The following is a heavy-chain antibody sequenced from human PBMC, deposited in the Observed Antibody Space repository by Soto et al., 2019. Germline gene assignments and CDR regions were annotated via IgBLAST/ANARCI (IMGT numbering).Heavy chain of an antibody. Sequence: SVKVSFPTSGGTFSSYAISWVRQAPGQGLEWMGGIIPIFGTANYAQKFQGRVTITADESTSTAYMELSSLRSEDTAVYYCVYCSSTSCYGGWFDPWGQGTLVTVSS. V-gene: IGHV1-69*13. CDR3: VYCSSTSCYGGWFDP. CDR1: GGTFSSYA. CDR2: IIPIFGTA. D-gene: IGHD2-2*01. J-gene: IGHJ5*02.